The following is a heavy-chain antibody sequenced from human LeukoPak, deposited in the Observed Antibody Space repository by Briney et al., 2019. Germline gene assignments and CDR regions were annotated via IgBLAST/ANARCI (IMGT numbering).Heavy chain of an antibody. CDR1: GFTFSSYS. J-gene: IGHJ4*02. V-gene: IGHV3-21*01. Sequence: GGSLRLSCAASGFTFSSYSMNWVRQAPGKGLEWISFISGSSAYIYYADSVKGRFTISRDNAKNSLFLQMNSLRAEDTAVYYCARDRAPSLTGYGDQGYWGQGTLVTVSS. CDR2: ISGSSAYI. D-gene: IGHD4-17*01. CDR3: ARDRAPSLTGYGDQGY.